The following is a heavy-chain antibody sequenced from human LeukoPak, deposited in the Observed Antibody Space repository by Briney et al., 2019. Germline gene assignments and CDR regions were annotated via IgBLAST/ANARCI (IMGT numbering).Heavy chain of an antibody. D-gene: IGHD3-16*01. V-gene: IGHV3-30*02. CDR1: GFTFTSYG. CDR3: AKDRGGSSYYYYYYMDV. J-gene: IGHJ6*03. Sequence: PGGSLRLSCLVSGFTFTSYGMHWVRQAPGKGLEWVTLIRSDSSNKYYADSVKGRFTISRDNSKNTLYLQMNSLRAEDTAVYYCAKDRGGSSYYYYYYMDVWGKGTTVTVSS. CDR2: IRSDSSNK.